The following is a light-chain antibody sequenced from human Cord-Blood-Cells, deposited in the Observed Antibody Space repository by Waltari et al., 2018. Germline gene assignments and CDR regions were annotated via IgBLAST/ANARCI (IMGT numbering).Light chain of an antibody. Sequence: DIQMTQSPSSLSASVGDRVTITCRASQSISSYLNWYQQKPGKAPKLLIYAASSLQSGVPSRFSGSGYGKDFALSSCSLQPEDFATYYCQQSYSTPWTFGQGTKVEIK. J-gene: IGKJ1*01. CDR2: AAS. CDR3: QQSYSTPWT. CDR1: QSISSY. V-gene: IGKV1-39*01.